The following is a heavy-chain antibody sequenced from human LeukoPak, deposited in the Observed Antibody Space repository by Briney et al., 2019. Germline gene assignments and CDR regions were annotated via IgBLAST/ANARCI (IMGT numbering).Heavy chain of an antibody. CDR1: GFTFTTYG. D-gene: IGHD6-19*01. Sequence: PGRSLRLSCAASGFTFTTYGMHWVRQAPGKGLEWVAVISYDESNKNYADSVKGRFTISRDNSKNTLYLQMNSLRAEDTAVYYCARDSTTSGWFISWFDPWGQGTLVTVSS. J-gene: IGHJ5*02. V-gene: IGHV3-30*19. CDR3: ARDSTTSGWFISWFDP. CDR2: ISYDESNK.